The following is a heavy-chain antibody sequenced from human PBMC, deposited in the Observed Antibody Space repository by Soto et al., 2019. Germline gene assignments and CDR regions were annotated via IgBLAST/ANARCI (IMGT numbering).Heavy chain of an antibody. Sequence: QVQLEQSGAEVKKPGASVMVSCKASGYSFSTFDINWVRQTTGQGLEWMGWMNPNSGNAGYAQKFQGRVYMTRDTSXXTAYMELTSLTSEDTAVYYCARGWGRWPHEKPGDYWGQGTLVTVSS. CDR3: ARGWGRWPHEKPGDY. CDR2: MNPNSGNA. J-gene: IGHJ4*02. CDR1: GYSFSTFD. V-gene: IGHV1-8*01. D-gene: IGHD3-16*01.